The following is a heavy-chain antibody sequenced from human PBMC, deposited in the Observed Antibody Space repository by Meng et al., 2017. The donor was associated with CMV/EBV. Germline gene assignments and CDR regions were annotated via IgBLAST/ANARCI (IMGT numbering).Heavy chain of an antibody. CDR2: INHSGST. J-gene: IGHJ6*02. Sequence: SETLSLTCAVYGGSFSGYYWSWIRQPPGKGLEWIGEINHSGSTNYNPSLKSRVTISVDTSKNQFSLKLSSVTAADTAVYYCASRSCSSTSCYFRGRSKYYGMDVWGQGTTVTVSS. D-gene: IGHD2-2*01. CDR3: ASRSCSSTSCYFRGRSKYYGMDV. CDR1: GGSFSGYY. V-gene: IGHV4-34*01.